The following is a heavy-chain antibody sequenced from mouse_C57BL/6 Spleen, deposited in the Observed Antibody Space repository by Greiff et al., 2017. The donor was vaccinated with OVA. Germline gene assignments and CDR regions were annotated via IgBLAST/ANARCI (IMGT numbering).Heavy chain of an antibody. CDR3: TRKGVRSYAMDY. V-gene: IGHV1-15*01. CDR1: GYTFTDYE. Sequence: QVQLKESGAELVRPGASVTLSCKASGYTFTDYEMHWVKQTPVHGLEWIGAIDPETGGTAYNQKFKGKAILTADKSSSTAYMELRSLTSEDSAVYYCTRKGVRSYAMDYWGQGTSVTVSS. CDR2: IDPETGGT. J-gene: IGHJ4*01. D-gene: IGHD1-1*01.